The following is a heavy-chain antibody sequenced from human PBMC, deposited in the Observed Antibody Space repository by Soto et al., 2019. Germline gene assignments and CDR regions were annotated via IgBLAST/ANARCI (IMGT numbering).Heavy chain of an antibody. J-gene: IGHJ2*01. CDR3: AKNRGPGSYTNWSFEV. CDR2: T. V-gene: IGHV3-23*01. Sequence: THYTDSVKGRFTISRDNSGNTLYLQMNSLRAEDTAIYFCAKNRGPGSYTNWSFEVWGRGTLVTVSS. D-gene: IGHD3-10*01.